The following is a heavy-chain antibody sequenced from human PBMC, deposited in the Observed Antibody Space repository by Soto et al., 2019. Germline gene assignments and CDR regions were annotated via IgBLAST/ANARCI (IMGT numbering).Heavy chain of an antibody. J-gene: IGHJ4*02. CDR1: GGSISSSSYY. Sequence: SETLSLTCTVSGGSISSSSYYWGWIRQPPGKGLEWIGSIYYSGSTYYNPSLKSRVTISVDTSKNQFSLKLSSVTAADTAVYYCARLVSIAVAGTVSVQFDYWGQGTLVTVSS. CDR3: ARLVSIAVAGTVSVQFDY. CDR2: IYYSGST. V-gene: IGHV4-39*01. D-gene: IGHD6-19*01.